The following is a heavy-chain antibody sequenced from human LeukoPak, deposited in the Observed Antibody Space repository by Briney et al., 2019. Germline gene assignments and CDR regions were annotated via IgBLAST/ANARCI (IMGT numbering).Heavy chain of an antibody. Sequence: GGSLRLSCAASGFTFSSYAKHWVRQAPGKGLEYVSAISSNGGSTYYANSVKGRFTISRDNSKNTLYLQMGSLRAEDMAVYYCARGPIRDYGGNSGDYWGQGTLVTVSS. CDR3: ARGPIRDYGGNSGDY. J-gene: IGHJ4*02. CDR1: GFTFSSYA. D-gene: IGHD4-23*01. CDR2: ISSNGGST. V-gene: IGHV3-64*01.